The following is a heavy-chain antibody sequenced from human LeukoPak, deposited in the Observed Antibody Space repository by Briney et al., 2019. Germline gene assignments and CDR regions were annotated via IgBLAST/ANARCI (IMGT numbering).Heavy chain of an antibody. D-gene: IGHD3-10*01. CDR1: GFTFTTYS. CDR2: ISSGSSAI. Sequence: GGSLRLSCEASGFTFTTYSMTWVRQAPGKGLEWVSIISSGSSAIFSADSMKGRFTISRDNAKNSLYLQMNSLRAEDTAVYYCARAPYPYGSGSYHYFDYWGQGTLVTVSS. V-gene: IGHV3-21*01. J-gene: IGHJ4*02. CDR3: ARAPYPYGSGSYHYFDY.